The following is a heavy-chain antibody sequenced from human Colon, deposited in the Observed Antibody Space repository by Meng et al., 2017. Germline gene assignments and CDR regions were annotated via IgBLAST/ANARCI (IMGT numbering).Heavy chain of an antibody. CDR3: ASSDYYRSDY. CDR2: TSNSGST. V-gene: IGHV4-4*03. Sequence: VRQQDSGQGLVKPPEPLAPTFAVSGAPISRCDWWSWVRQPPGKGLEWIGETSNSGSTNYSPSLKSRVTISLDKSKNQLSLKLNSVTAADTAVYYCASSDYYRSDYWGQGTLVTVSS. D-gene: IGHD3-22*01. J-gene: IGHJ4*02. CDR1: GAPISRCDW.